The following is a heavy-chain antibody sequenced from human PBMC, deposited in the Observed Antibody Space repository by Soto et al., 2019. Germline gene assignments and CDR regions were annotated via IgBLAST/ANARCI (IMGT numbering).Heavy chain of an antibody. V-gene: IGHV3-66*01. CDR3: ARVPSGWFDP. CDR2: IYSGGST. Sequence: GGFLRLSCAASGFTVSSNYMSWVRQAPGKGLEWVSVIYSGGSTYYADSVKGRFTISRDNSKNTLYLQMNSLRAEDTAVYYCARVPSGWFDPWGQGTLVTVSS. J-gene: IGHJ5*02. CDR1: GFTVSSNY. D-gene: IGHD1-26*01.